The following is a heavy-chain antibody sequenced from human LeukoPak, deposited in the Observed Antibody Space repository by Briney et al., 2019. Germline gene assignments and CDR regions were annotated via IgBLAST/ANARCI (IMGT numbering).Heavy chain of an antibody. CDR1: GFTFGDYA. Sequence: QPGRSPRLSCTASGFTFGDYAMSWVRQAPGKGLEWVGFIRSKTYGGTTEYTASVKGGFTISRDDSKSIAYLQVNSLKTEDTAVYYCTTPVGATLEFGFQHWGQGTLVTVSS. D-gene: IGHD1-26*01. J-gene: IGHJ1*01. CDR2: IRSKTYGGTT. V-gene: IGHV3-49*04. CDR3: TTPVGATLEFGFQH.